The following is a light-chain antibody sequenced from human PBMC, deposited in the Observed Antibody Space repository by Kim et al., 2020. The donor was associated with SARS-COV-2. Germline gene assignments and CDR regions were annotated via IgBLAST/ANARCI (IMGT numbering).Light chain of an antibody. CDR1: RTITTY. V-gene: IGKV1-39*01. J-gene: IGKJ1*01. CDR2: AVS. Sequence: DFQMTQSPSSLSASVGDTVTITCRTSRTITTYLNWYQQKPGRAPRVLIYAVSILQSGVPSRFSGSGSGTHFTLTISSLQPEDFATYYCQQSSIMPRTFGQGTKVDIK. CDR3: QQSSIMPRT.